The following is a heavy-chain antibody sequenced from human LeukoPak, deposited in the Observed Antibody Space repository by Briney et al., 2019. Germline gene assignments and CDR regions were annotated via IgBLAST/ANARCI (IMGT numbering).Heavy chain of an antibody. V-gene: IGHV3-21*01. Sequence: PGGSLRLSCVASGFSFSSYSMNWVRQAPGKGLEWVSSISTSSSTYIYYADSVKGRFTISRDNAKNSLYLQMNSLRVEDTAVYYCASGRDGYNHRDYWGQGTLVSVSS. D-gene: IGHD5-24*01. CDR1: GFSFSSYS. CDR3: ASGRDGYNHRDY. CDR2: ISTSSSTYI. J-gene: IGHJ4*02.